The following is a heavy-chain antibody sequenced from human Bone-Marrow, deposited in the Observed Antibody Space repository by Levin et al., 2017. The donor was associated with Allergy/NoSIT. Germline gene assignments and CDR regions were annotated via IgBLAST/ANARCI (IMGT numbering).Heavy chain of an antibody. CDR3: VKDIGIDHYDGAGGRMDV. CDR1: GFSFDDYA. J-gene: IGHJ6*02. D-gene: IGHD3-22*01. CDR2: INWNGAYM. V-gene: IGHV3-9*01. Sequence: PGGSLRLSCAASGFSFDDYAMHWVRQAPGKGLEWVAGINWNGAYMGYADSVKGRFTISRDNGKNFLYLEMNSLRTEDTALYSCVKDIGIDHYDGAGGRMDVWGRGTTVTVSS.